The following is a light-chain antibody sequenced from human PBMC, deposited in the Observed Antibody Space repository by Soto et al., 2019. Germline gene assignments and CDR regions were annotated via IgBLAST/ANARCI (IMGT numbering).Light chain of an antibody. CDR2: VVN. CDR1: SSDVGRYNS. J-gene: IGLJ3*02. CDR3: SSYSSSSALMX. Sequence: QSALTQPASVSGSPGQSITISCTGSSSDVGRYNSVSWYQQHPGKAPKLMIYVVNKRPSGISDRFSGSKSANTASLTISGLRAEDEAHYYCSSYSSSSALMXFGGGTXLTVL. V-gene: IGLV2-14*01.